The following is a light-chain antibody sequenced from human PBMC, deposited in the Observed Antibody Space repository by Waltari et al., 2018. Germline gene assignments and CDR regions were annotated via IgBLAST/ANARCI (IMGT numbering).Light chain of an antibody. Sequence: IQMTHSPSSLSVFVGDRVTITCRASQDINSLLNWDQQKPGKAPTLLMYYGNRLESVVPSRFSGSDSGTEFTLTINSLHPEDFATYYCQQYNTLPYTFGQGTKVEIK. J-gene: IGKJ2*01. V-gene: IGKV1-13*02. CDR1: QDINSL. CDR2: YGN. CDR3: QQYNTLPYT.